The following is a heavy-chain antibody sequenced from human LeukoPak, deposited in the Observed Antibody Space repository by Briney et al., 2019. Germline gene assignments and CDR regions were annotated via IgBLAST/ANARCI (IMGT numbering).Heavy chain of an antibody. Sequence: SETLSLTCAVYGGSFSGYYWSWIRQPPGKGLEWIGEINHSGSTNYNPSLKSRVTISVDTSKNQFSLKPSSVTAADTAVYYCAGGGTPDIVVVPAALEGIVGAPTLPLPFDYWGQGTLVTVSS. J-gene: IGHJ4*02. CDR2: INHSGST. D-gene: IGHD2-2*01. CDR1: GGSFSGYY. CDR3: AGGGTPDIVVVPAALEGIVGAPTLPLPFDY. V-gene: IGHV4-34*01.